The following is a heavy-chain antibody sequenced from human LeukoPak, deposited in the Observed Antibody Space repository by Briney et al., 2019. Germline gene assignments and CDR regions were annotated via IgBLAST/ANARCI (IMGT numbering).Heavy chain of an antibody. V-gene: IGHV1-69*13. CDR1: GGTFSSYA. J-gene: IGHJ3*02. Sequence: ASVKVSCEASGGTFSSYAISWVRQAPGQGLEWMGGIIPIFGTANYAQKFQGRVTITADESTSTAYMELSSLRSEDTAVYYCARGRGTSGSYYEGYAFDIWGQGTMVTVSS. CDR2: IIPIFGTA. CDR3: ARGRGTSGSYYEGYAFDI. D-gene: IGHD1-26*01.